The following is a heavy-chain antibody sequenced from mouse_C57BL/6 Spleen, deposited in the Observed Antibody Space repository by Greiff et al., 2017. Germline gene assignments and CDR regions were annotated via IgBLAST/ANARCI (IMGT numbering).Heavy chain of an antibody. CDR2: INPNNGGT. J-gene: IGHJ3*01. V-gene: IGHV1-26*01. Sequence: EVQLQQSGPELVKPGASVKISCKASGYTFTDYYMNWVKQSHGKSLEWIGDINPNNGGTSYNQKFKGKATLTVDKSSSTAYMALRSLTSEDSAVYYCARTREYDGSSWFAYWGQGTLVTVSA. D-gene: IGHD2-14*01. CDR3: ARTREYDGSSWFAY. CDR1: GYTFTDYY.